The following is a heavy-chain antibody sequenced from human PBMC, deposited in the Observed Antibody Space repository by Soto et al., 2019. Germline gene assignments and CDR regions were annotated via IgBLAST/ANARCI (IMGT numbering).Heavy chain of an antibody. D-gene: IGHD6-19*01. CDR2: ISSSSSTI. CDR1: GFTFSSYS. J-gene: IGHJ6*02. CDR3: ARVEEQWHDGDYYYGMDV. V-gene: IGHV3-48*02. Sequence: EVQLVESGGGLVQPGGSLRLSCAASGFTFSSYSMNWVRQAPGKGLEWVSYISSSSSTIYYADSVKGRFTISRDNAKNSLYLQMNSLRDEDTAVYYCARVEEQWHDGDYYYGMDVWGQGTTVTVSS.